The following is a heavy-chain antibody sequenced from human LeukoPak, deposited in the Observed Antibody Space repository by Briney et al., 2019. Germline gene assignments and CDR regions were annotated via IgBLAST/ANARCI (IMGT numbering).Heavy chain of an antibody. CDR3: ARGGGSSSWLLDY. CDR2: IKKDGSEK. Sequence: GGSLRLSCAASGFTFSSYWMSWVRQAPGKGLEWVANIKKDGSEKYYVDSVKGRFTISRDNAKNSLYLQMNSLRAEDTAVYYCARGGGSSSWLLDYWGQGTLVTVSS. CDR1: GFTFSSYW. D-gene: IGHD6-13*01. V-gene: IGHV3-7*03. J-gene: IGHJ4*02.